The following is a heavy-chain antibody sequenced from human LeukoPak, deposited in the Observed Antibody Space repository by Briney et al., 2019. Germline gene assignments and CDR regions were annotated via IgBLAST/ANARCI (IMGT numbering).Heavy chain of an antibody. D-gene: IGHD2-15*01. J-gene: IGHJ5*02. Sequence: ASVKVSCKASGGTFSSYAISWVRQAPGQGLEWMGWISAYNGNTNYAQKLQGRVTMTTDTSTSTAYMELRSLRSDDTAVYYCARLLEDSRFDPWGQGTLVTVSS. CDR3: ARLLEDSRFDP. V-gene: IGHV1-18*01. CDR2: ISAYNGNT. CDR1: GGTFSSYA.